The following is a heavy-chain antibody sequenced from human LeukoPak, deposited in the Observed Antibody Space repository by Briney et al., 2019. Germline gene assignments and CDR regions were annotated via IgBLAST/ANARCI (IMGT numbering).Heavy chain of an antibody. CDR1: GFTVSSNY. J-gene: IGHJ4*02. CDR2: ISYDGSNK. V-gene: IGHV3-30*18. D-gene: IGHD4-11*01. CDR3: AKGVTTDYYFDY. Sequence: GGSLRLSCAASGFTVSSNYMSWVRQAPGKGLEWVAVISYDGSNKYYADSVKGRFTISRDNSKSTLYLQMNSLRAEDTAVYYCAKGVTTDYYFDYWGQGTLVTVSS.